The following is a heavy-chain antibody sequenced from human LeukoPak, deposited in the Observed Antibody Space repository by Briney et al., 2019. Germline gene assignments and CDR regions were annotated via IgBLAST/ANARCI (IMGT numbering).Heavy chain of an antibody. J-gene: IGHJ3*02. Sequence: SETLSLTCTVSGGSITSYYWSWIRQPPGKGLEWIGYINPSGTTTYNPSLKSRVTISLDTSKNQFSLKLSFVTAADTAVYYCARHEDGYNLNDAFDIWGQGTMVTVSS. CDR1: GGSITSYY. D-gene: IGHD5-24*01. CDR3: ARHEDGYNLNDAFDI. V-gene: IGHV4-4*09. CDR2: INPSGTT.